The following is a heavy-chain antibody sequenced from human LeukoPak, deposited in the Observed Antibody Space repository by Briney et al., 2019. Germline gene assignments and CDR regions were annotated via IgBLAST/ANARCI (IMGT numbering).Heavy chain of an antibody. J-gene: IGHJ4*02. Sequence: PSETLSLTCAVSGGSISSSNWWSWVRQPPGKGLEWIGEIYHSGSTNYNPSLKSRVTISVDTSKNQFSLKLSSVTAADTAVYYCARVGVTTQDYWGQGTLVTVSS. CDR2: IYHSGST. CDR3: ARVGVTTQDY. D-gene: IGHD4-17*01. CDR1: GGSISSSNW. V-gene: IGHV4-4*02.